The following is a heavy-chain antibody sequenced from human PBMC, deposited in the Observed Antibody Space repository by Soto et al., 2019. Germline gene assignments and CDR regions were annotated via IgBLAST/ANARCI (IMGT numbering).Heavy chain of an antibody. CDR2: MSPNTGAT. CDR1: GYTFTTYD. D-gene: IGHD1-1*01. Sequence: QVQLVQSGAEVTKPGASVKVSCRASGYTFTTYDINWVRQATGQGLAWMGWMSPNTGATGYAQKFQVRVTMTRDTSISRAYVELSNLRSEDTAIYYCASGVDAGVDVWGQGTTVTVSS. V-gene: IGHV1-8*01. J-gene: IGHJ6*02. CDR3: ASGVDAGVDV.